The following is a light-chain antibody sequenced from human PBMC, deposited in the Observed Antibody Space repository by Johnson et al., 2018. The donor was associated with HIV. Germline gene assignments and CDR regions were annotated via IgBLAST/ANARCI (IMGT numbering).Light chain of an antibody. J-gene: IGLJ1*01. V-gene: IGLV1-51*01. CDR3: GTWDSSLSAGGG. Sequence: QSVLTQPPSVSAAPGQKVTISCSGTSSNIGNHYVSWYQLLPGTAPKLLIYDNNQRPSGIPDRFSVSKSGTSATLGITGLQTGDEADYYCGTWDSSLSAGGGFGTGTKVTVL. CDR2: DNN. CDR1: SSNIGNHY.